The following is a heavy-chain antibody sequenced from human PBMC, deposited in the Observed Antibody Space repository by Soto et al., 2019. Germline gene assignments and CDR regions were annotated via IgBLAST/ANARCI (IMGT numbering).Heavy chain of an antibody. J-gene: IGHJ6*03. CDR3: ARVRSYYDFLSIGYMDV. CDR1: DGSISTRDCY. Sequence: SETLSLTCSVADGSISTRDCYWGWIRQPPGKGLEWIAKMNYSVSTNYNPSLKSRVTISVDTSKNQFSLKLSSMTAADTAVYYCARVRSYYDFLSIGYMDVRGKGTPVTVSS. V-gene: IGHV4-39*07. D-gene: IGHD3-3*01. CDR2: MNYSVST.